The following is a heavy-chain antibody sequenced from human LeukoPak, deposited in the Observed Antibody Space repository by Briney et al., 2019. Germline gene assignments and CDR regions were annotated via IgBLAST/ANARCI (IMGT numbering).Heavy chain of an antibody. V-gene: IGHV4-34*01. CDR1: GGSFSGYY. CDR3: ARGYGDCSSASCYVSYFDY. CDR2: INHSGST. Sequence: PSETLSLTCAVYGGSFSGYYWSWIRQPPGKGLEWIGEINHSGSTNYNPPLKSRVTISVDTSKNQFSLKLSSVTAADTAVYYCARGYGDCSSASCYVSYFDYWGQGTLVTVSS. J-gene: IGHJ4*02. D-gene: IGHD2-2*03.